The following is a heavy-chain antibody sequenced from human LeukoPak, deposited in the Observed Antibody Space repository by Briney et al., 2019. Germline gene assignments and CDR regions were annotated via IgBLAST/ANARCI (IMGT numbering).Heavy chain of an antibody. J-gene: IGHJ4*02. CDR3: AKARAVAGSIYFDY. Sequence: GGSLRLSCAASGFTFDDYAMHWVRQAPGKGLEWVSGISWNSGSIGYADSVKGRFIISRDNAKNSLYLQMNSLRAEDMALYYCAKARAVAGSIYFDYWGQGTLVTVSS. CDR2: ISWNSGSI. D-gene: IGHD6-19*01. CDR1: GFTFDDYA. V-gene: IGHV3-9*03.